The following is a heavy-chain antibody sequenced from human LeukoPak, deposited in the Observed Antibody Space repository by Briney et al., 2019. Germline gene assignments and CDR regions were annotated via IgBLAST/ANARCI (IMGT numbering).Heavy chain of an antibody. D-gene: IGHD3-10*01. V-gene: IGHV3-53*01. CDR3: ARELGWIGYYGSGSYHAFDV. J-gene: IGHJ3*01. Sequence: HAGGSLRLSCAASGFTVSSHYMRWVRQAPGKGLEWVSVIKRDGNTFYADSVKGRFSISRDTSKNMVYLQMNSLKDEDTAVYYCARELGWIGYYGSGSYHAFDVWGQGTMVTVSS. CDR1: GFTVSSHY. CDR2: IKRDGNT.